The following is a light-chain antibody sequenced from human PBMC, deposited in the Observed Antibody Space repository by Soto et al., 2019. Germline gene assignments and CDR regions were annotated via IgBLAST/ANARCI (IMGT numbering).Light chain of an antibody. CDR2: DSS. J-gene: IGLJ3*02. Sequence: ALTQPASVSGSPGQSITISCTGTSSDVGDYNLVSWYQQHPDKGPKLIIYDSSKRPSGVSSRFSGSKSGNTASLTISGLQAEDEADYYCCSYAGSSTWVFGGGTKLTVL. CDR3: CSYAGSSTWV. CDR1: SSDVGDYNL. V-gene: IGLV2-23*01.